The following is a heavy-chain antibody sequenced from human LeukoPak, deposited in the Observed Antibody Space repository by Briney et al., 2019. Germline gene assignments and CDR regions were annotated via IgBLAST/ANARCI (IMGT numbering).Heavy chain of an antibody. V-gene: IGHV3-43*01. J-gene: IGHJ3*02. CDR3: AKDISPFLPGIAVAGTSRPSNNAFDI. CDR1: GFTFDDYT. CDR2: ISWDGGST. Sequence: GGSLRLSCAASGFTFDDYTMHWVRQAPGKGLEWVSLISWDGGSTYYADSVKGRFTISRDNSKNSLYLQMNSLRTEDTALYYCAKDISPFLPGIAVAGTSRPSNNAFDIWGQGTMVTVSS. D-gene: IGHD6-19*01.